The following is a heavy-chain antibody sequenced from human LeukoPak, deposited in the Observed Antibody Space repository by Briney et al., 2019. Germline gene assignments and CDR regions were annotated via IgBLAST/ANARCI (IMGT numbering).Heavy chain of an antibody. CDR3: ARDAHSVDSSGYYAHY. J-gene: IGHJ4*02. Sequence: ASVKVSCKASGYTFTSYGISWVRQAPGQGLEWMGWISAYNGNTNYAQKLQGRVTMTTDTSTSTAYMELRSLRSDDTAVYYCARDAHSVDSSGYYAHYWGQGTLVTVSS. V-gene: IGHV1-18*01. CDR1: GYTFTSYG. D-gene: IGHD3-22*01. CDR2: ISAYNGNT.